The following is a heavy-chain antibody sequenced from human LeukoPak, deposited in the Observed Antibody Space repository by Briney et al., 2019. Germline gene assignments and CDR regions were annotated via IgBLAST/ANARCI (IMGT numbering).Heavy chain of an antibody. V-gene: IGHV4-34*01. CDR3: ARGPYYYDSSGADY. CDR1: GGSFSGYY. J-gene: IGHJ4*02. D-gene: IGHD3-22*01. CDR2: IYYSGST. Sequence: SETLSLTCAVYGGSFSGYYWSWIRQPPGKGLEWIGNIYYSGSTYYNPSLKSRVTISVDTSKNQFSLKLSSVTAADTAVYYCARGPYYYDSSGADYWGQGTLVTVSS.